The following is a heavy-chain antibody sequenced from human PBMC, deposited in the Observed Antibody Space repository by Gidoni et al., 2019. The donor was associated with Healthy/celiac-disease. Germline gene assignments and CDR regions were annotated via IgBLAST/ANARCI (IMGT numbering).Heavy chain of an antibody. J-gene: IGHJ6*02. D-gene: IGHD5-18*01. CDR3: AKEYSYGQYYYYGMDV. V-gene: IGHV3-21*01. CDR2: SSSSSSYI. CDR1: GFTFTSYS. Sequence: EVQLVASGGGLVKAGGSLRLSCAASGFTFTSYSMNWGRQAPGKGLEWVSSSSSSSSYIYYADSVKSRFTISRDNAKNSLYLQMNSLRAEDTAVYYCAKEYSYGQYYYYGMDVWGQGTTVTVSS.